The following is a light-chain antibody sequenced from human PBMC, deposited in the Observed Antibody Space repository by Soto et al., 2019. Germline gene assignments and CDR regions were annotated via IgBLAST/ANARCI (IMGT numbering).Light chain of an antibody. CDR1: QGISNY. J-gene: IGKJ1*01. CDR2: AAS. CDR3: QKYDSAPWT. V-gene: IGKV1-27*01. Sequence: DIQMTQSPSSMSASVRDRVTITCRASQGISNYLAWYQQKPGKVPKLLIYAASTLQSGVPSRFSGSGSGTDFTLTISSLQPEDVATYYCQKYDSAPWTVGQGTKVEIK.